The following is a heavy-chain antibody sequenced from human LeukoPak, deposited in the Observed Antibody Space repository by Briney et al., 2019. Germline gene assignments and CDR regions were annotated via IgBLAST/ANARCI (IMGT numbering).Heavy chain of an antibody. J-gene: IGHJ4*02. Sequence: SETLSLTCIVSGGSISSSNYYWGWIRQSPGKGLEWIGSIYYHENTYYNSSLKSRVTISVDTSKNQFSLKLNSVTAADTAVYYCARRGMWAYYFDYWGQGTLVTVSS. V-gene: IGHV4-39*01. CDR2: IYYHENT. CDR3: ARRGMWAYYFDY. D-gene: IGHD1-1*01. CDR1: GGSISSSNYY.